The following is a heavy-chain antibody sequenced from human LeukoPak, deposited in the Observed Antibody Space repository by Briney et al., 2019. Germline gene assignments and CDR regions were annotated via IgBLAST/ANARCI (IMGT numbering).Heavy chain of an antibody. CDR1: GGSISSSSYY. J-gene: IGHJ3*02. CDR2: IYYSGST. CDR3: ARLMITFDI. Sequence: PSETLSLTCTVSGGSISSSSYYWGWIRQPPGKGLEWIANIYYSGSTHYNPSLKSRVTMSLDTSKNQFSLKLSSVTAADTAVYYCARLMITFDIWGQGTMVTVSS. V-gene: IGHV4-39*01. D-gene: IGHD3-16*01.